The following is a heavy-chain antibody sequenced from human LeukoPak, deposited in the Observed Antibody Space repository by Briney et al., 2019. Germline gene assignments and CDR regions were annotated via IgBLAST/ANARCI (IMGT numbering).Heavy chain of an antibody. D-gene: IGHD4/OR15-4a*01. J-gene: IGHJ4*02. CDR3: AKDVRTGANVIDY. Sequence: GGSLRLSCAASGFTFSSYGMHWVRQAPGKGLEWVSVISYDGSNKYYADSVKGRFTISRDNSKNTLYLQMDSLRAEDTAVYYCAKDVRTGANVIDYWGQGTLVTVSS. CDR2: ISYDGSNK. V-gene: IGHV3-30*18. CDR1: GFTFSSYG.